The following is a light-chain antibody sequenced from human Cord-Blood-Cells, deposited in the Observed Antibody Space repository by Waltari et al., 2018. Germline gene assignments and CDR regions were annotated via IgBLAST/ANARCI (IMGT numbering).Light chain of an antibody. V-gene: IGKV4-1*01. CDR2: WGS. Sequence: DIVMTQSPDSLAVSLGERATINCKSSQSVLYSSNNKNYLAWYQQKPGQPPKLLIYWGSTRESGVPDRFSGRGSGTDFTLTISSLQAEDVAVYYCQQYYSTPLTFGGGTKVEIK. CDR1: QSVLYSSNNKNY. J-gene: IGKJ4*01. CDR3: QQYYSTPLT.